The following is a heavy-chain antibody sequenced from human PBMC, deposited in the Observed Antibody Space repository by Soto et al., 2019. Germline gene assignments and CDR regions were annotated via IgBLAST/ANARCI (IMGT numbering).Heavy chain of an antibody. CDR1: GFTISSYA. CDR2: IVRSGDST. CDR3: ARGTPLGF. D-gene: IGHD3-16*01. J-gene: IGHJ4*02. Sequence: GGSLRLSCAASGFTISSYAMSWVRQAPGKGLEWVSVIVRSGDSTYYADSVKGRFTISRDNSKNTLYLQMNSLRAEDTAIYYCARGTPLGFLGQGTLVTGSS. V-gene: IGHV3-23*01.